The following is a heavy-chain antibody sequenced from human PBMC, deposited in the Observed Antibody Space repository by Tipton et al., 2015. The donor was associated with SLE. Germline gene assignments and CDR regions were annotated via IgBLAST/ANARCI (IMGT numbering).Heavy chain of an antibody. CDR1: RFTFSSYW. CDR2: IKQDGSEK. J-gene: IGHJ4*02. CDR3: ARDRVGYSDY. V-gene: IGHV3-7*01. D-gene: IGHD5-18*01. Sequence: SLRLSCAASRFTFSSYWMSWVRQAPGKGLEWVANIKQDGSEKYYVDSVKGRFTISRDNAKNSLYLQMNSLRAEDTAVYYCARDRVGYSDYWGQGTLVTVSS.